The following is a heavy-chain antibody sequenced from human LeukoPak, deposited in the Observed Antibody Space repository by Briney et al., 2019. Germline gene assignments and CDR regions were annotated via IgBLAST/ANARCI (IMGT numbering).Heavy chain of an antibody. J-gene: IGHJ3*02. V-gene: IGHV4-34*01. CDR3: ASVDYYYDSSGLREDAFDI. CDR2: INHSGST. CDR1: GGSFSAYY. Sequence: SETLSLTCAVYGGSFSAYYWSWIRQSPGKGLEWIGEINHSGSTNYNPSLKSRVTISEDTSKNQFSLKLSSVTAADTAVYYCASVDYYYDSSGLREDAFDIWGQGTMVTVSS. D-gene: IGHD3-22*01.